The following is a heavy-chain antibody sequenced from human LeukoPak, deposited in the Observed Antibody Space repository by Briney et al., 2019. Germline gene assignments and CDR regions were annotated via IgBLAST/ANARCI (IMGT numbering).Heavy chain of an antibody. D-gene: IGHD3-3*01. J-gene: IGHJ4*02. V-gene: IGHV3-15*01. Sequence: RGTLRLSCAASELTFSKAWMSWVRQAPGKGLEWVGRIKSKTDGGTTDYAAPVKGRFTISRDDSKNTLYLQMNSLKTEDTAVYYCTTDRPDFWSGYLEGDFDYWGQGTLVTVSS. CDR1: ELTFSKAW. CDR2: IKSKTDGGTT. CDR3: TTDRPDFWSGYLEGDFDY.